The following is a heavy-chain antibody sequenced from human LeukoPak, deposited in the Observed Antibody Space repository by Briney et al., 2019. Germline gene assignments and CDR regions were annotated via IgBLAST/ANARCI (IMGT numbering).Heavy chain of an antibody. CDR1: GFPLSSYS. CDR3: VRVKGSYFDY. Sequence: GGSLRLSCAASGFPLSSYSINWVGQAPGRGLEWVSYISSSGSAIYYVDSVKGRFTVSRDNAKNSLFLQMNSPRAEDTAVYYCVRVKGSYFDYWGQGALVTVSS. D-gene: IGHD2-15*01. J-gene: IGHJ4*02. V-gene: IGHV3-48*01. CDR2: ISSSGSAI.